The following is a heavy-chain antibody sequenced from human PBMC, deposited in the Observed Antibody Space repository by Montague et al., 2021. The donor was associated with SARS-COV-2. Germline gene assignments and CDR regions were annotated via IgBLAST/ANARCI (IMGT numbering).Heavy chain of an antibody. J-gene: IGHJ2*01. V-gene: IGHV4-61*02. CDR3: ARDAGGAAAGKGRYFDP. D-gene: IGHD6-13*01. CDR1: SGSIRSGSYY. Sequence: TLSLTCSVSSGSIRSGSYYWTWIRQPAGKGLEWIGRIYTGGTTHYNPSLKSRVTISLDTSKNQFSLNLNSVTAADTAVYFCARDAGGAAAGKGRYFDPWGRGTLVTVSS. CDR2: IYTGGTT.